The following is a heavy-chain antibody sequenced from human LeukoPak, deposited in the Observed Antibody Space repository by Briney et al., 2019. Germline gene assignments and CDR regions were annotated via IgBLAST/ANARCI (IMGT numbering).Heavy chain of an antibody. CDR3: ARGSYYYDIRGNRDAFDI. CDR2: IYTSGST. J-gene: IGHJ3*02. Sequence: SETLSLTCTVSGDSISIYYWSWIRQPAGKGLEWSGRIYTSGSTNYNPSLKTRVSISVDTSKNQFSLKLNSVTAADTAVYYCARGSYYYDIRGNRDAFDIWGQGTMVTVSS. V-gene: IGHV4-4*07. D-gene: IGHD3-22*01. CDR1: GDSISIYY.